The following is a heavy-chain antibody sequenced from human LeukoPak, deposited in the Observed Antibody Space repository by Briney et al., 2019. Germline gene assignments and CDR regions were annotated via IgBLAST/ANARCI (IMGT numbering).Heavy chain of an antibody. CDR1: GFTVSSNY. CDR3: AKHLRGTCARAFDL. V-gene: IGHV3-53*04. J-gene: IGHJ3*01. CDR2: IYSGGST. Sequence: GGSLRLSCAASGFTVSSNYMSWVRQAPGKGLEWVSVIYSGGSTYYADSVKGRFTISRHNSKNTLYLQMNSLRAEDTAVYYCAKHLRGTCARAFDLWGHGTLVTVSS. D-gene: IGHD1-14*01.